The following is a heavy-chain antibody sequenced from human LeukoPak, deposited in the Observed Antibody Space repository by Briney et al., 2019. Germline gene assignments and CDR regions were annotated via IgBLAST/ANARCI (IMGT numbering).Heavy chain of an antibody. CDR1: GGSISSRY. D-gene: IGHD3-22*01. CDR2: IYTRGST. V-gene: IGHV4-4*07. J-gene: IGHJ3*02. Sequence: SETLSLTCTVSGGSISSRYWSWIRQPAGKGLEWIGRIYTRGSTNYNPSLKTRVTMSVDTSKNQFSLKLSSVTAADTAVYYCARVKAGEYYYDSSGVNAFDIWGQGTMVTVSS. CDR3: ARVKAGEYYYDSSGVNAFDI.